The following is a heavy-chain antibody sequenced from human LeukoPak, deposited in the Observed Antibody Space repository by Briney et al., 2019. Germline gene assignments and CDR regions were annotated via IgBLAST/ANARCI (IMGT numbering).Heavy chain of an antibody. V-gene: IGHV1-2*02. CDR1: AYTFTGYY. CDR2: ISPNSGGT. Sequence: ASVKVSCKASAYTFTGYYIHWVRQAPGQGLQWMGWISPNSGGTNYAQKFQGRVTLTRDTSISTAYMELSRLTSDDTAVYYCARGNWNDHYFDYWGQGTLVTVSS. J-gene: IGHJ4*02. D-gene: IGHD1-1*01. CDR3: ARGNWNDHYFDY.